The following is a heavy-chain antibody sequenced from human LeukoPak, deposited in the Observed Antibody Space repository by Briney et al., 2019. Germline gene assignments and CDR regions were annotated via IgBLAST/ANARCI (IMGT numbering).Heavy chain of an antibody. CDR3: GGGQQLVAGDY. CDR1: GGSISSYY. CDR2: IYTSGST. J-gene: IGHJ4*02. Sequence: SETLSLTCTVSGGSISSYYWSWIRQPAGKGLEWIGRIYTSGSTNYNPSLKSRVTMSVDTSKNQFSLKLSSVTAADTAVYYCGGGQQLVAGDYWDQGTLVTVSS. V-gene: IGHV4-4*07. D-gene: IGHD6-13*01.